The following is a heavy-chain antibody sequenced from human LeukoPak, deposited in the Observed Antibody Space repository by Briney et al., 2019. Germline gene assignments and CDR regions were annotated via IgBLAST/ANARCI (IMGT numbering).Heavy chain of an antibody. CDR2: IHPRSGET. CDR1: GYSFTAFY. D-gene: IGHD3-10*01. Sequence: VSVKVSCKISGYSFTAFYIHWVRQAPGQRLEWMGRIHPRSGETNYAYKFKGRVTMTRDTSISTVYMDLGSLRSDDTAVYYCARDGEYGTGSYYRGCFDYWGQGILVTVSS. J-gene: IGHJ4*02. CDR3: ARDGEYGTGSYYRGCFDY. V-gene: IGHV1-2*02.